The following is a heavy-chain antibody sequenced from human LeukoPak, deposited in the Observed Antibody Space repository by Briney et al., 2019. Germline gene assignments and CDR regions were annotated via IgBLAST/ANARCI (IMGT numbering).Heavy chain of an antibody. Sequence: GGSLRLSCAASGFTFDDYGMSWVRQAPGKGLEWVSGINWNGGSTGYADSVKGRFTISRDNSKNSLYLQMNSLRVDDSAVYYCARGPNYGDRVDYFDYWGQGTLVTVSS. J-gene: IGHJ4*02. D-gene: IGHD4-17*01. CDR3: ARGPNYGDRVDYFDY. V-gene: IGHV3-20*04. CDR2: INWNGGST. CDR1: GFTFDDYG.